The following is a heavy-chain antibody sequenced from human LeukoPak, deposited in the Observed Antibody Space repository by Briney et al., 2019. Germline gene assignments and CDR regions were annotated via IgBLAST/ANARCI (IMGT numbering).Heavy chain of an antibody. CDR2: VYSSGTT. Sequence: SETLSLTCTVSGDSISNYYWSWIPQPAGKGLEWLGRVYSSGTTNYNPSLKSRVSMSVDTSKNQFSLKLSSVTAADTAVYYCARDSHGGSGWHGYFDYWGQGTLVTVSS. CDR3: ARDSHGGSGWHGYFDY. CDR1: GDSISNYY. V-gene: IGHV4-4*07. J-gene: IGHJ4*02. D-gene: IGHD6-19*01.